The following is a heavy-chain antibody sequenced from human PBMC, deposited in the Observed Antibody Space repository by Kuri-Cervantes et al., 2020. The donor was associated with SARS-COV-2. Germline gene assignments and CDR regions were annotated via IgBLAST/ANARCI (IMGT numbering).Heavy chain of an antibody. D-gene: IGHD3-22*01. Sequence: GGSLRLSCAASGFTFSSYWMHWVRQAPGKGLVWVSRINSDGSSTSYADSVKGRFTISRDNAKNTLYLQMNGLRAEDTAVYYCASSYYYDSSGYIFDYWGQGTLVTVSS. CDR3: ASSYYYDSSGYIFDY. CDR2: INSDGSST. J-gene: IGHJ4*02. V-gene: IGHV3-74*01. CDR1: GFTFSSYW.